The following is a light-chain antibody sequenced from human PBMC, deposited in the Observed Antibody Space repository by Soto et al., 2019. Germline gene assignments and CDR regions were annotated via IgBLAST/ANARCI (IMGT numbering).Light chain of an antibody. V-gene: IGLV1-47*01. J-gene: IGLJ2*01. Sequence: QSVLTQPPSASGTPGQRVTISCSGSSSNIGSNYVYWYQHLPGTAPKLLVYRNNHRPSGVPDRFSGSTSGTSASLAISGLRSEDEADYYCAAWDDSLSGVVFGGGTQLTVL. CDR1: SSNIGSNY. CDR2: RNN. CDR3: AAWDDSLSGVV.